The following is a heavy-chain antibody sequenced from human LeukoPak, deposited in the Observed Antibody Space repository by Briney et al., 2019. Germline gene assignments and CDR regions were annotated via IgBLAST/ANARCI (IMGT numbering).Heavy chain of an antibody. J-gene: IGHJ5*02. Sequence: ASVKVSCTASGYTFTSYYMHWVRQAPGQGLEWMGIINPSGGSTSYAQKFQGRVTMTRDMSTSTVYMELSSLRSEDTAVYYCARVRYCSSTSCPKMKALDPWGQGTLVTVSS. CDR1: GYTFTSYY. CDR2: INPSGGST. D-gene: IGHD2-2*01. CDR3: ARVRYCSSTSCPKMKALDP. V-gene: IGHV1-46*01.